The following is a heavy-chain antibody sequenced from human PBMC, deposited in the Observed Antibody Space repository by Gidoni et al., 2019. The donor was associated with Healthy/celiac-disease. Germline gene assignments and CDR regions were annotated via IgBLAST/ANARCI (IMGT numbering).Heavy chain of an antibody. Sequence: EVQLVESGGGLVKPGGSLRLSCDASGVTFRNAWLSWVRQAPGKGLELVGRIKSKTDGGTTDYAAPVKGRFTISRDDSKNTLYLQMNSLKTEDTAVYYCNSGSAMVNRWGQGTLVTVSS. CDR2: IKSKTDGGTT. D-gene: IGHD5-18*01. V-gene: IGHV3-15*01. J-gene: IGHJ4*02. CDR3: NSGSAMVNR. CDR1: GVTFRNAW.